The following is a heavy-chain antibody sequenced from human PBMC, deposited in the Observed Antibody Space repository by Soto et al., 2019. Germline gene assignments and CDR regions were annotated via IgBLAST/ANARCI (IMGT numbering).Heavy chain of an antibody. V-gene: IGHV3-33*06. D-gene: IGHD2-15*01. J-gene: IGHJ4*02. Sequence: QVQLVESGGGVVQPGRSLRLSCAASGFTFSSYGMHWVRQAPGKGLEWVAIVWYDGSNKYYADSVKGRFTISRDNSKNTLFLQMNSLRVEDTAVYYCAQESYAGAGGFDYWGQGTLVTVSS. CDR1: GFTFSSYG. CDR3: AQESYAGAGGFDY. CDR2: VWYDGSNK.